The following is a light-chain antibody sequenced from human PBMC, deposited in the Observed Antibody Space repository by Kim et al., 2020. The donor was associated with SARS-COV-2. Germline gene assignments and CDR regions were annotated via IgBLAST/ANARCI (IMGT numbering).Light chain of an antibody. J-gene: IGLJ2*01. Sequence: GQSFTITCTVTSSDVGGDNYYPWYQQHPGNAANHMIYDVGERPSGVSDHFSCAKSGDTAALTISGRQTDDEADYYCSSHTSSNTVVFGGGTKMTVL. CDR3: SSHTSSNTVV. CDR2: DVG. V-gene: IGLV2-14*03. CDR1: SSDVGGDNY.